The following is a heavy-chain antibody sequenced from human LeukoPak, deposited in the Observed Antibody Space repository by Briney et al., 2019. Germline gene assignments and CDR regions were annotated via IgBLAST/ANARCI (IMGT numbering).Heavy chain of an antibody. Sequence: SVKVSCKASGGTFSSYAISWVRQAPGQGLEWMGGLLPIFGTANYAQKFQGRVTITADESTSTAYMELSSLRSEDTAVYYCARGPGSRSSNYFDYWGQGTLVTVSS. J-gene: IGHJ4*02. V-gene: IGHV1-69*13. D-gene: IGHD1-26*01. CDR2: LLPIFGTA. CDR1: GGTFSSYA. CDR3: ARGPGSRSSNYFDY.